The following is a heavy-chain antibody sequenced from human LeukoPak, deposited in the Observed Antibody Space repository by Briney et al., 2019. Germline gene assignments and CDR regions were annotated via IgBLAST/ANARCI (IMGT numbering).Heavy chain of an antibody. CDR2: IFHSGST. V-gene: IGHV4-59*01. J-gene: IGHJ6*03. CDR1: GCSITSYF. Sequence: SETLSLTCTVSGCSITSYFWSWIRQPPGKGLEWIGYIFHSGSTNYNPSLKSRVTISVDTSKNQFSLKLSSVTAADTAVYYCARDSRPLYYYMDVWGKGTTVTVSS. D-gene: IGHD2-2*01. CDR3: ARDSRPLYYYMDV.